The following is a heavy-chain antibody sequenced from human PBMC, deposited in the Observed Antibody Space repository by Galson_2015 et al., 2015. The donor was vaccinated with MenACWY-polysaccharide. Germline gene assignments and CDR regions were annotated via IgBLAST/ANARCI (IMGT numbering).Heavy chain of an antibody. V-gene: IGHV3-7*01. CDR1: GFTFSSYW. Sequence: SLRLSCAASGFTFSSYWMSWVRQAPGKGLEWVANIKEDGSDRYYVDSVKGRFTIPRDNAKNSLYLQMNGLRAEDTAVYFCARDRGYLAFDIWGQGTMVTVSS. D-gene: IGHD6-13*01. CDR3: ARDRGYLAFDI. J-gene: IGHJ3*02. CDR2: IKEDGSDR.